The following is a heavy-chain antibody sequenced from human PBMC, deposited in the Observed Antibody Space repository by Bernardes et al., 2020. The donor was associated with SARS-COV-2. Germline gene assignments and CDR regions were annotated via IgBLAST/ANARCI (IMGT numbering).Heavy chain of an antibody. J-gene: IGHJ6*02. CDR3: ATVPRWGTNYDYYGMDV. CDR1: GYTLTELS. Sequence: ASVKVSCKVSGYTLTELSMHWVRRAPGKGLQWMGGFDPEDGETIYAQKFQGRVTMTEDTSTDTAYMELSSLRSEDTAVYYCATVPRWGTNYDYYGMDVWGQGTTVTVSS. V-gene: IGHV1-24*01. CDR2: FDPEDGET. D-gene: IGHD2-8*01.